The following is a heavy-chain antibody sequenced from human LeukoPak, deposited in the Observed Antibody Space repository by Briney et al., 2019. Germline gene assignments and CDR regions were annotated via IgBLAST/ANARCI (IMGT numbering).Heavy chain of an antibody. V-gene: IGHV1-18*01. CDR1: GYTFTSYG. J-gene: IGHJ4*02. CDR2: ISAYNGNT. Sequence: ASVKVSFKASGYTFTSYGISWVRQAPGQGLEWMGWISAYNGNTNYAQKLQGRVTMTTDTSTSTAYMELRSLRSDDTAIYYCARDERLLSFLKWGQGTLVTVST. CDR3: ARDERLLSFLK. D-gene: IGHD3-3*01.